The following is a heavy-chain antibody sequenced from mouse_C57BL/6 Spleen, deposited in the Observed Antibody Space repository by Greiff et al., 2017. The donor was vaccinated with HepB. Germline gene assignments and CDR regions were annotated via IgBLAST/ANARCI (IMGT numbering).Heavy chain of an antibody. CDR1: GFTFSDAW. D-gene: IGHD1-1*01. J-gene: IGHJ1*03. Sequence: EVQLQESGGGLVQPGGSMKLSCAASGFTFSDAWMDWVRQSPEKGLEWVAEIRNKANNHATYYAESVKGRFTISRDDSKSSVYLQMNSLRAEDTGIYYCTRMYYYGSPYWYFDVWGTGTTVTVSS. CDR3: TRMYYYGSPYWYFDV. V-gene: IGHV6-6*01. CDR2: IRNKANNHAT.